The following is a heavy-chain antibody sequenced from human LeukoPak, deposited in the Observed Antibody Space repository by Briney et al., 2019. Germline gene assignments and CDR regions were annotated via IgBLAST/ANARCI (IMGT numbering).Heavy chain of an antibody. CDR2: ISYDGSNK. D-gene: IGHD1-14*01. J-gene: IGHJ4*02. CDR1: GFTFSSYA. V-gene: IGHV3-30-3*01. CDR3: ARNIPGFDY. Sequence: GGSLRLSCAASGFTFSSYAMHWVRQAPGKGLEWVAVISYDGSNKYYADSVKGRFTISRDNAKNTLYLQMNSLRAEDTAVYYCARNIPGFDYWGQGTLVTVSS.